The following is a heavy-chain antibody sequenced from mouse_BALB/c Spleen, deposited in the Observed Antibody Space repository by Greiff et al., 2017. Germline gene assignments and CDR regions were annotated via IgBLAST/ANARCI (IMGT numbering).Heavy chain of an antibody. Sequence: DVKLVESGGGLVQPGGSRKLSCAASGFTFSSFGMHWVRQAPEKGLEWVAYISSGSSTIYYADTVKGRFTISRDNPKNTLFLQMTSLRSEDTAMYYCARERSAMDYWGQGTSVTVSS. V-gene: IGHV5-17*02. CDR3: ARERSAMDY. CDR2: ISSGSSTI. J-gene: IGHJ4*01. CDR1: GFTFSSFG.